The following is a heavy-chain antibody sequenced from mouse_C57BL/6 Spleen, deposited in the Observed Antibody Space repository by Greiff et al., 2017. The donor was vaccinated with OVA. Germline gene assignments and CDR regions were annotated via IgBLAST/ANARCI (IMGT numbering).Heavy chain of an antibody. D-gene: IGHD6-2*01. CDR3: ARNFDHGNLSYYYAMDY. Sequence: VMLVESGPGLVAPSQSLSITCTVSGFSLTSYAISWVRQPPGKGLEWLGVIWTGGGTNYNSALKSRLSISKDNSKSQVFLKMNSLQTDDTARYYCARNFDHGNLSYYYAMDYWGQGTSVTVSS. V-gene: IGHV2-9-1*01. J-gene: IGHJ4*01. CDR2: IWTGGGT. CDR1: GFSLTSYA.